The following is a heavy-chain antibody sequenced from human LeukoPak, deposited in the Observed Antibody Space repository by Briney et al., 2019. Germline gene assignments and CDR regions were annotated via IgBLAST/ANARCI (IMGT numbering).Heavy chain of an antibody. CDR2: INPNSGGT. J-gene: IGHJ6*02. CDR3: ARAANEEDYYGMDV. V-gene: IGHV1-2*02. CDR1: GYTFTGYY. Sequence: ASVKVSCKASGYTFTGYYMHWVRQAPGQGLEWMGWINPNSGGTNYAQKFQGRVTMTRDTSISTAYMELSRLRSDDTAVYYCARAANEEDYYGMDVWGQGTTVTVSS.